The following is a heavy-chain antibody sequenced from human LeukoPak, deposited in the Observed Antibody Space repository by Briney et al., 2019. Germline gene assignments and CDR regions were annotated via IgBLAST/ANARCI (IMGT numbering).Heavy chain of an antibody. J-gene: IGHJ4*02. Sequence: ASVKVSCEASGYTFTGYYMHWVRQAPGQGLEWMGWINPNSGGTNYAQKFQGRVTMTRDTSISTAYMELSRLRSDDTAVYYCASSITIFGVVPALFDYWGQGTLVTVSS. D-gene: IGHD3-3*01. CDR3: ASSITIFGVVPALFDY. CDR2: INPNSGGT. V-gene: IGHV1-2*02. CDR1: GYTFTGYY.